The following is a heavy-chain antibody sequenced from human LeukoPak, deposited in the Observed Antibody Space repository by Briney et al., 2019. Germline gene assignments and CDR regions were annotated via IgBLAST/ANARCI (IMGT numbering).Heavy chain of an antibody. CDR2: IYYNGNT. CDR1: GASISSSY. CDR3: VRGNYDNRGYSNAFDI. V-gene: IGHV4-59*01. D-gene: IGHD3-22*01. J-gene: IGHJ3*02. Sequence: SGTLSLTCTVSGASISSSYWSWIQQPPRKRLEWIGYIYYNGNTNSNPSLKSRVTISADTSKNQFSLRLSSVTAADSAVYYCVRGNYDNRGYSNAFDIWGQGAMVTVSS.